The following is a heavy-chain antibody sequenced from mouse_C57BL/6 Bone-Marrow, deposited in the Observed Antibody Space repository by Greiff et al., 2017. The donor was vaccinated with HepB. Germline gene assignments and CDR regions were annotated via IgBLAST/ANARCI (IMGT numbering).Heavy chain of an antibody. Sequence: EVMLVESGGGLVKPGGSLKLSCAASGFTFSDYGMHWVRQAPEKGLEWVAYISSGSSTIYYADTVKGRFTISRDNAKNTLFLQMTSLRSEDTAMYYCARPSPYDYDRYFDVWGTGTTVTVSS. CDR1: GFTFSDYG. D-gene: IGHD2-4*01. V-gene: IGHV5-17*01. CDR2: ISSGSSTI. J-gene: IGHJ1*03. CDR3: ARPSPYDYDRYFDV.